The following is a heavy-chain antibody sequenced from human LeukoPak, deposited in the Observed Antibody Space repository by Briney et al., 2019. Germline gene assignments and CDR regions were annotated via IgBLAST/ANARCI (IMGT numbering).Heavy chain of an antibody. V-gene: IGHV3-21*01. J-gene: IGHJ6*02. CDR3: AKDGGGDYSNYYYGMDV. CDR1: GFTFSSYS. CDR2: ISSSSSYI. Sequence: GGSLRLSCAASGFTFSSYSMNWVRQAPGKGLEWVSSISSSSSYIYYADSVKGRFTISRDNAKNSLYLQMNSLRAEDTAVYYCAKDGGGDYSNYYYGMDVWGQGTTVTVSS. D-gene: IGHD4-17*01.